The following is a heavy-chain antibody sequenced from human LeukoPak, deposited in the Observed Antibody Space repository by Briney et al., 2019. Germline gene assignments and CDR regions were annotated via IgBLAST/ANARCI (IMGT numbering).Heavy chain of an antibody. V-gene: IGHV4-61*02. D-gene: IGHD4-17*01. CDR2: IYTSGST. CDR1: GGSISSGSYY. CDR3: ARGEDTVTPDY. Sequence: SQTLSLTCTVSGGSISSGSYYWSWIRQPAGKGLEWIGRIYTSGSTNYNPSLKSRVTISVDTSKNQFSLKLSSVTAADTAVYYCARGEDTVTPDYWGQGTLVTVSS. J-gene: IGHJ4*02.